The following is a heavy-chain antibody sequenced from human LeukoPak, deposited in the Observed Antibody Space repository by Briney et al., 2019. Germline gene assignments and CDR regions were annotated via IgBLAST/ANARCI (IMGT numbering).Heavy chain of an antibody. CDR3: AREATTGHFDY. D-gene: IGHD1-1*01. V-gene: IGHV4-31*03. CDR2: IYYSGST. J-gene: IGHJ4*02. CDR1: GGSISSGGYY. Sequence: SETLSLTCTVSGGSISSGGYYWSWIRQHPGKGLEWIGYIYYSGSTYYNPSLKSRVTISVDTSKNQFSLKLSSVTAADTAMYYCAREATTGHFDYWGQGTLVTVSS.